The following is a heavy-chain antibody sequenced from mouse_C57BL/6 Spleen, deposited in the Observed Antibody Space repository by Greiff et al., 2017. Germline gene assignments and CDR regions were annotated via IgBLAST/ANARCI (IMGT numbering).Heavy chain of an antibody. V-gene: IGHV1-15*01. D-gene: IGHD1-1*01. Sequence: VKLMESGAELVRPGASVTLSCKASGYTFTDYEMHWVKQTPVHGLEWIGSIVPETGGTAYNQKFKGKAILTADKSSSTAYMELRSLTSEDSAVYYCTSGGTVGQYWYFDDWGTGTTVTVSS. CDR1: GYTFTDYE. J-gene: IGHJ1*03. CDR2: IVPETGGT. CDR3: TSGGTVGQYWYFDD.